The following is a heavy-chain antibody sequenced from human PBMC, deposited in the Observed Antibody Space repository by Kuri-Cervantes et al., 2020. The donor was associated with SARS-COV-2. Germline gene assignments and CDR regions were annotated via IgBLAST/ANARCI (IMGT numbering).Heavy chain of an antibody. CDR1: GFTFSSYA. Sequence: GESLKISCAASGFTFSSYAMSWVRQAPGKGLEWVANIKQDGSEKYYVDSVKGRFTISRDNAKNSLYLQMNSLRAEDTAVYYCARGHDFWSTGDDYWGQGTLVTVSS. D-gene: IGHD3-3*01. J-gene: IGHJ4*02. CDR2: IKQDGSEK. CDR3: ARGHDFWSTGDDY. V-gene: IGHV3-7*01.